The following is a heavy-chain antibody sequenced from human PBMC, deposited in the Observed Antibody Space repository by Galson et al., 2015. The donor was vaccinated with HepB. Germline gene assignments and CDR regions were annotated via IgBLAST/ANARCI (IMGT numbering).Heavy chain of an antibody. CDR1: GFTFSSYA. D-gene: IGHD4-17*01. CDR2: IRGGGGGT. J-gene: IGHJ3*01. Sequence: SLRLSCAASGFTFSSYAMVWVRQAPGKGLEWLSAIRGGGGGTTYADSVKGRFTISRDNSKNTVYLQMNSLRAEDTAIYYCAKDPNGDYVGAFDFWGQGTMVTVSS. V-gene: IGHV3-23*01. CDR3: AKDPNGDYVGAFDF.